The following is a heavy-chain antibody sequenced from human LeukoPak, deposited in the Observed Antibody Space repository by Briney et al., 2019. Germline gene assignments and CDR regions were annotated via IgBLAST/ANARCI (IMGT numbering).Heavy chain of an antibody. J-gene: IGHJ4*02. V-gene: IGHV4-61*02. CDR2: IYTSGST. CDR1: GGSISSGSYY. Sequence: SETLSLTCTVSGGSISSGSYYWSWIRQPAGKGLEWIGRIYTSGSTNYNPSLKSRVTISVDTSKNQFSLKLSSVTAADTAVYYCAVTISRLGYCSGGSCYDYDYWGQGTLVTVSS. CDR3: AVTISRLGYCSGGSCYDYDY. D-gene: IGHD2-15*01.